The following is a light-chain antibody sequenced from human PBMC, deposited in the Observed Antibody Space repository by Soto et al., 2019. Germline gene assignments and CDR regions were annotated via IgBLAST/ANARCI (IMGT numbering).Light chain of an antibody. V-gene: IGKV3-15*01. Sequence: EIVMTQSPATLSVSPGERATLSCRASQSISNLLAWYQQKPGQAPRLLMYGASTRATGFPDRFSGSGSGTEFTLTISSLYSEDFAVYYCQQYYDWPITFGQGTRLEIK. J-gene: IGKJ5*01. CDR1: QSISNL. CDR2: GAS. CDR3: QQYYDWPIT.